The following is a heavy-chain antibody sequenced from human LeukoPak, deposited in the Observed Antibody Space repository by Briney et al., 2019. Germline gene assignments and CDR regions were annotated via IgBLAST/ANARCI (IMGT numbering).Heavy chain of an antibody. V-gene: IGHV1-46*01. CDR2: INPSGGST. D-gene: IGHD3-9*01. Sequence: ASVKVSCKASGYTFTSYYMHWVRQAPGQGLEWMGIINPSGGSTSYAQKFQGRVTMTRDTSISTAYMELSRLRSDDTAVYYCARDGDYNDILTGYYMWGQGTLVTVSS. CDR3: ARDGDYNDILTGYYM. CDR1: GYTFTSYY. J-gene: IGHJ4*02.